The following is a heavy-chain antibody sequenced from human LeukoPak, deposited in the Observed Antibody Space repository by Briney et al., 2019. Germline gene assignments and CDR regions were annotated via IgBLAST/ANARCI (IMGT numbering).Heavy chain of an antibody. D-gene: IGHD2-15*01. CDR2: IIPIFGTA. V-gene: IGHV1-69*06. CDR3: ARSYCSGGSCYQAYYFDY. CDR1: GGTFSSYA. J-gene: IGHJ4*02. Sequence: ASVKVSCKASGGTFSSYAISWVRQAPGQGLEWMGGIIPIFGTANYAQKFQGRVTITADKSTSTAYMELSSLRSEDTAVYYCARSYCSGGSCYQAYYFDYWGQGTLVTVSS.